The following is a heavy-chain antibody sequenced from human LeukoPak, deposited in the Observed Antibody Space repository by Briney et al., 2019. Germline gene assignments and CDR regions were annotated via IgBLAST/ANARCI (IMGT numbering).Heavy chain of an antibody. J-gene: IGHJ4*02. V-gene: IGHV3-21*01. D-gene: IGHD3-10*01. Sequence: PGGSLRLSCAASGFTFSSYSMNWVRQAPGKGLEWVSSISSSSSYIYYADSVKGRFTIPRDNAKNSLYLQMNSLRVEDTAVYYCARVIKYYYGSGSWSFDYWGQGTLVTVSS. CDR3: ARVIKYYYGSGSWSFDY. CDR2: ISSSSSYI. CDR1: GFTFSSYS.